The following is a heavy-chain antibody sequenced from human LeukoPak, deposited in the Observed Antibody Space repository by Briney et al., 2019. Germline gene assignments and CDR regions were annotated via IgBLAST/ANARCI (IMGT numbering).Heavy chain of an antibody. D-gene: IGHD3-3*01. CDR3: ARGNYDFWSGNYYYGMDV. Sequence: SETLSLTCTVSGGSISSYYWSWIRQPAGKGLEWIGRIYTSGSTNYNPSLKSRVTMSVDTSKNQFSLKLSSVTAAGTAVYYCARGNYDFWSGNYYYGMDVGGQGTTVTV. V-gene: IGHV4-4*07. CDR2: IYTSGST. CDR1: GGSISSYY. J-gene: IGHJ6*02.